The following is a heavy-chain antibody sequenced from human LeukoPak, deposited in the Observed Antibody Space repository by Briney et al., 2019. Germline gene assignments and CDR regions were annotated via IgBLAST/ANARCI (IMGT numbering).Heavy chain of an antibody. CDR2: IYYSGST. V-gene: IGHV4-31*03. J-gene: IGHJ6*04. D-gene: IGHD6-13*01. CDR1: GGSISSGGYY. CDR3: ASKSWYYSSGRDV. Sequence: PSETLSLTCTVSGGSISSGGYYWSWIRQHPGKGLEWIGYIYYSGSTYYNPSLKSRVTISVDTSKNQFSLKLSSVTAADTAVYSWASKSWYYSSGRDVWGKGTPAPV.